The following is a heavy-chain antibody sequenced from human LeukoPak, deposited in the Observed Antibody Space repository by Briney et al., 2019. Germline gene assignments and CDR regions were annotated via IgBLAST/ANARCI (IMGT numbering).Heavy chain of an antibody. D-gene: IGHD6-13*01. CDR1: GFTVSSNY. CDR2: IYSGGRT. V-gene: IGHV3-66*01. Sequence: PGGSLRLSCAASGFTVSSNYMSWVRQAPGKGLEWVSIIYSGGRTYYADSVNGRFTISRDNSKNTLYLQMNSLRAEDTAVYYCAKEWSSTWYWLDYWGQGTLVTVSS. J-gene: IGHJ4*02. CDR3: AKEWSSTWYWLDY.